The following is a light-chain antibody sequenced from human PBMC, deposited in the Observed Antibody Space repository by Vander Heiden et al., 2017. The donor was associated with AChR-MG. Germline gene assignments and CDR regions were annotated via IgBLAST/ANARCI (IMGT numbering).Light chain of an antibody. CDR3: SSYTSSSTG. CDR2: DVS. CDR1: SSYVGGYNY. Sequence: QSALTPPASVSGSPGQSITISCTGTSSYVGGYNYVSWYQQHPGKAPKLMIEDVSKRPSGGSNRFSGSKSGNTASRTISGLQAEDEADYYCSSYTSSSTGFGGGTKLTVL. J-gene: IGLJ3*02. V-gene: IGLV2-14*03.